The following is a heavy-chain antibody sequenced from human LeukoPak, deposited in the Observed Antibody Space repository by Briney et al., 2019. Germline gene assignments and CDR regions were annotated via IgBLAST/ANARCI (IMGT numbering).Heavy chain of an antibody. CDR2: IYTSGST. J-gene: IGHJ4*02. CDR3: ARIPKLSAWSDY. V-gene: IGHV4-4*07. CDR1: GGSISSYY. D-gene: IGHD6-19*01. Sequence: SETLSLTCTVSGGSISSYYWSWIRQPAGKGLEWIGRIYTSGSTNYNSSLKSRVTMSVDTSKNQFSLKLSSVTAADTAVYYCARIPKLSAWSDYWGQGTLVTVSS.